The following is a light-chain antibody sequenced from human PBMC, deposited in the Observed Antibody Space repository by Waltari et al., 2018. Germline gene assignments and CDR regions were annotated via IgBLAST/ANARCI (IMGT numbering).Light chain of an antibody. CDR3: QQYANSPLT. V-gene: IGKV3-20*01. J-gene: IGKJ4*01. Sequence: EIVLTQSPGAMSLSPVGRATLSCRATQIITNNYLAWYQQKPGQAPRLLIFGASNRATGIPDRFSGSGSGTDFTLTIYGLEPEDSAVYYCQQYANSPLTFGGGATVAIK. CDR1: QIITNNY. CDR2: GAS.